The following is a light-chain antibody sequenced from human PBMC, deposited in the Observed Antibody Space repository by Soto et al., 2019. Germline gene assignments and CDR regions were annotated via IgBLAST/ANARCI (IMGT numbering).Light chain of an antibody. CDR1: QTLTTTY. J-gene: IGKJ2*01. CDR3: KQYADLPYT. Sequence: EMVLTQSPGTLSLSPRERATLSCMVSQTLTTTYVAWYKQKPGQAPRRLTYGVSRRATGIPDRFSVSLSGTDFTLTISRLETEDLAVYSFKQYADLPYTFGQGTTLEI. V-gene: IGKV3-20*01. CDR2: GVS.